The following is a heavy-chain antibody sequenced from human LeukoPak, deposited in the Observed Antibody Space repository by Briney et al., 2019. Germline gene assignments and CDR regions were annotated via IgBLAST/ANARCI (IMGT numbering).Heavy chain of an antibody. CDR1: LCHIWYYY. CDR3: ARRAPGYYGMDV. J-gene: IGHJ6*02. V-gene: IGHV4-59*13. CDR2: TYYSGGT. D-gene: IGHD3-10*01. Sequence: PSEALSLAFSVHLCHIWYYYAATLRQPPGWGLGLIGYTYYSGGTNYNPSLKSRVPISVDTSKNQFSLKLSSVTAADTAVYYCARRAPGYYGMDVRGRGTTVTVSS.